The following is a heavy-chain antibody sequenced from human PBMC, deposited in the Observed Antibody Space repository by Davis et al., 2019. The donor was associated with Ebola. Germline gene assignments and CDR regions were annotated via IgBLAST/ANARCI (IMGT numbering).Heavy chain of an antibody. CDR1: GYTFSTYA. CDR3: ARESRQWLSPFDY. CDR2: INTNTGNP. J-gene: IGHJ4*02. D-gene: IGHD6-19*01. Sequence: ASVKVSCKASGYTFSTYAMNWVRQAPGHGLEWMGWINTNTGNPTYAQGFTGRFVFSLDTPVNTSYLQISSLKAEDTAVYYCARESRQWLSPFDYWGQGTLVTVSS. V-gene: IGHV7-4-1*02.